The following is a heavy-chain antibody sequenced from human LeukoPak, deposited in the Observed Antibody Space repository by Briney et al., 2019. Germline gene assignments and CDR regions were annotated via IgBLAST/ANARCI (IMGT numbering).Heavy chain of an antibody. V-gene: IGHV4-59*01. CDR1: GGSISGYY. CDR3: ARNSGGKFDY. D-gene: IGHD4-23*01. J-gene: IGHJ4*02. Sequence: PSETLFLTCTVSGGSISGYYWSWIRQPPGKGLEWIGYIYYSGITSYNPSLKSRVTMSVDTSKNQFSLKLSSVTAADTAVYYCARNSGGKFDYWGQGTLVTVSS. CDR2: IYYSGIT.